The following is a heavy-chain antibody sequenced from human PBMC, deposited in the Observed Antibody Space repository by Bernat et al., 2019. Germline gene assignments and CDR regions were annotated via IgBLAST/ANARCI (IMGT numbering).Heavy chain of an antibody. D-gene: IGHD3-16*02. CDR3: AGGSSTWGGYRYTDYFDY. V-gene: IGHV4-34*01. Sequence: QVQLQQWGAGLLKPSETLSLTCAVYVGSFSGYYWSWIRQPPVKGLEWSGEINHSGSTNYNPSLKSRVTISVNTSKNQFTLKLGSETAADTAVYYCAGGSSTWGGYRYTDYFDYWGQGTLVTVSS. CDR2: INHSGST. CDR1: VGSFSGYY. J-gene: IGHJ4*02.